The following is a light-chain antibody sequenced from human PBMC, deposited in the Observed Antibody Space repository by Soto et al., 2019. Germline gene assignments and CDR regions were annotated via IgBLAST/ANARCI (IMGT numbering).Light chain of an antibody. CDR2: DAS. Sequence: EIVLTQSPGTLSVSPGERATFSCRASQSVSSNLAWYPQKPGQAPRLLIYDASTMATGFPARFSGSGSGTEFTLTISSLQSEDFAVYYCQQYNNWPLTFGGGTKVDIK. J-gene: IGKJ4*01. V-gene: IGKV3-15*01. CDR1: QSVSSN. CDR3: QQYNNWPLT.